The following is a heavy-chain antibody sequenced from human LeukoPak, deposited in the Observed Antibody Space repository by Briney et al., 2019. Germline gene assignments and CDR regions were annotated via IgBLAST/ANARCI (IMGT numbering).Heavy chain of an antibody. J-gene: IGHJ3*02. CDR3: ARRMGGELVAFDI. V-gene: IGHV3-48*02. D-gene: IGHD1-7*01. Sequence: GGSLRLSCAASGFIFSSYSMNWVRQARGKGLEGVSYISSSSTTIYFADSVKGRFTISRDNAKNSLYLQMNSLRDEGTAVYYGARRMGGELVAFDIWGQGTMVTVSS. CDR1: GFIFSSYS. CDR2: ISSSSTTI.